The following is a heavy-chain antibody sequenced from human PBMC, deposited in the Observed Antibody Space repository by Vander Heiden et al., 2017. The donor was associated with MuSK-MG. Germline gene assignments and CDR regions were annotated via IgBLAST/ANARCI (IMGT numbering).Heavy chain of an antibody. J-gene: IGHJ6*03. CDR2: ISGSGGST. CDR1: GFTFSSYA. Sequence: EVQLLESGGGLVQPGGSLRLYCSASGFTFSSYAMSWVRQARGKGLEWVSAISGSGGSTYYADSVKGRFTISRDNSKNTLYLQMNSLRAEDTAVYYCAKAAHLYYYYMDVWGKGTTVTVSS. CDR3: AKAAHLYYYYMDV. V-gene: IGHV3-23*01.